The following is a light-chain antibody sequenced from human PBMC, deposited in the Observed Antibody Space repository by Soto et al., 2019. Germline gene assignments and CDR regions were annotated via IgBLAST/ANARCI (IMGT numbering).Light chain of an antibody. V-gene: IGKV3D-15*01. J-gene: IGKJ1*01. CDR3: QQYATPPWT. Sequence: TQSAATLSLSQGERATLSFRASQSVSSYLAWYQQKPGQAPRLLIYGASSRATGIPDRFSGSGSGTEFTLTISSLQSEDLAVYYCQQYATPPWTFGQGTMVDIK. CDR2: GAS. CDR1: QSVSSY.